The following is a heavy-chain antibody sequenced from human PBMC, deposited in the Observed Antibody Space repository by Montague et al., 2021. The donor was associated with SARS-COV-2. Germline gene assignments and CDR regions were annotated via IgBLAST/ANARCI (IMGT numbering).Heavy chain of an antibody. J-gene: IGHJ6*02. CDR1: GASISSGAYY. Sequence: TLSLTCSVSGASISSGAYYWSWIRQPAGKGLEWIGRLFVSGRTSYNPSLKSRVTMSVDASENHFSLKVTSVTVADTAVYYCARLAGVHTYVAFDVWGQGTTVAVS. V-gene: IGHV4-61*02. D-gene: IGHD6-19*01. CDR2: LFVSGRT. CDR3: ARLAGVHTYVAFDV.